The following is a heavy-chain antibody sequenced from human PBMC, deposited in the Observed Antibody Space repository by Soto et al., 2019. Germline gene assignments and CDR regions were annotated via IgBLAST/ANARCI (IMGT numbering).Heavy chain of an antibody. CDR1: GYTFTGYG. Sequence: SVKVTCKASGYTFTGYGISLVRQAPGQGLEWMGWINPNTGATHYPRKFQGRVTMTRDTSISTAYMELRSLKSDDTAVYYCANPGGPDTGGYYYFDYWGQGTLVTVSS. D-gene: IGHD3-22*01. CDR2: INPNTGAT. CDR3: ANPGGPDTGGYYYFDY. J-gene: IGHJ4*02. V-gene: IGHV1-2*02.